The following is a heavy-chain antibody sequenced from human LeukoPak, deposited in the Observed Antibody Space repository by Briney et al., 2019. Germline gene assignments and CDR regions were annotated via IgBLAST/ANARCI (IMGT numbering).Heavy chain of an antibody. Sequence: ASVKVSCKASGGTFSSYAISWVRQAPGQGLEWMGWINTDTGNPTYAQGFTGRFVFSLDTSVSTTYLQISSLKADDTAVYYCARELTSWSFDIWGQGTMVTVSS. CDR1: GGTFSSYA. D-gene: IGHD2-15*01. J-gene: IGHJ3*02. V-gene: IGHV7-4-1*02. CDR3: ARELTSWSFDI. CDR2: INTDTGNP.